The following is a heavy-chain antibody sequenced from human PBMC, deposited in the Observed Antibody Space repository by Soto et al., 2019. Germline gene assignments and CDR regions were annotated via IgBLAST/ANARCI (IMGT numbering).Heavy chain of an antibody. J-gene: IGHJ6*02. Sequence: VSVKVASTASGYTFTSYYIHWVRQAAGQGLEWMGIFNPGAGGRSYAQKFQGRVTTTRDTSRSSVVMELCRLIPEDTAVYYCARGYCMGGAGYRSYYYYWDGWGQVTRCTLSS. CDR3: ARGYCMGGAGYRSYYYYWDG. CDR2: FNPGAGGR. D-gene: IGHD2-8*02. CDR1: GYTFTSYY. V-gene: IGHV1-46*01.